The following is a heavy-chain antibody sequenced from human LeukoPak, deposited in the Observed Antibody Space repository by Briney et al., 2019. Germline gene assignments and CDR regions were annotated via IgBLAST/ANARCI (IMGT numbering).Heavy chain of an antibody. CDR3: VKGHCSSSSCFPNYYYYMDV. D-gene: IGHD2-15*01. CDR1: GFSFDEYA. Sequence: GGSLRLSCAGSGFSFDEYAMHWVRQAPGKGLEWVSGISWNSASIAYADSVKGRFTISRDNAENLLFLQMTSLRAADTALYYCVKGHCSSSSCFPNYYYYMDVWGTGTTVTVSS. J-gene: IGHJ6*03. V-gene: IGHV3-9*01. CDR2: ISWNSASI.